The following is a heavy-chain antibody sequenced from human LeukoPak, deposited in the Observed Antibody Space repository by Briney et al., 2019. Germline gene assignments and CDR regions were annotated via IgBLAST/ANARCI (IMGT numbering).Heavy chain of an antibody. CDR3: ARGSTRDSSGWYGPGKWFDP. CDR2: INPNSGGT. V-gene: IGHV1-2*02. J-gene: IGHJ5*02. CDR1: GYTFTDYY. Sequence: ASVKVSCKASGYTFTDYYMHWVRQAPGQGLEWMGWINPNSGGTNYAQNFQGRVTMTRDTSISTAFLELSSLRSDDTDVYYCARGSTRDSSGWYGPGKWFDPWGQGTLVTVSS. D-gene: IGHD6-19*01.